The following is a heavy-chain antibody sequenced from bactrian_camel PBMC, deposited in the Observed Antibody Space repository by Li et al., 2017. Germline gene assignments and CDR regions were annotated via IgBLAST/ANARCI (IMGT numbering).Heavy chain of an antibody. Sequence: HVQLVESGGGSVQPGETLRLSCTASGFTFDDSDMGWYRQAPGNECELVSSISSSGVTYYADSVKGRFTLSQDNAKAIVYLQMDSLKTDDTAMYYCAADPGECPRSFRAGDTWDYWGRGTQVTVS. D-gene: IGHD7*01. V-gene: IGHV3S60*01. CDR1: GFTFDDSD. J-gene: IGHJ7*01. CDR2: ISSSGVT.